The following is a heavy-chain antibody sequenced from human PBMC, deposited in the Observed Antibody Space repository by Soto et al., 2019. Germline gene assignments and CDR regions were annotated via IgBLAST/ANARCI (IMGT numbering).Heavy chain of an antibody. Sequence: GGSLRLSCAVSGFRFRDYWMSWVRQAPGKGLEWVANIKQDESDKYYVDSVKGRFTISRDNAKNALYLQMNSRRVEDTAVYYCAAYCYTMTCTHFHGYSWGQGTQVTVSS. CDR1: GFRFRDYW. J-gene: IGHJ5*02. D-gene: IGHD3-16*02. CDR2: IKQDESDK. V-gene: IGHV3-7*03. CDR3: AAYCYTMTCTHFHGYS.